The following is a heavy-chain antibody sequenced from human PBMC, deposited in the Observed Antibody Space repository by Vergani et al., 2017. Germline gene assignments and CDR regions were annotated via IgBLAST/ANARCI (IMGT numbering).Heavy chain of an antibody. V-gene: IGHV5-10-1*03. CDR1: GYSFTSYW. J-gene: IGHJ5*02. CDR3: ARVGWSYYDSSGYYYAPGGWFDP. Sequence: EVQLVQSGAEVKKPGESLRISCKCSGYSFTSYWISWVRQLPGKGLEGMGRLDPSDSYTNYSPSFQGHVTISADKSISTAYLQWSSLKASDTAMYYCARVGWSYYDSSGYYYAPGGWFDPWGQGTLVTVSS. D-gene: IGHD3-22*01. CDR2: LDPSDSYT.